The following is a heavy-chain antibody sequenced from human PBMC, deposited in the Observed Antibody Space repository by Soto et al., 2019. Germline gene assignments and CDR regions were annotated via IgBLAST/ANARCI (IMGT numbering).Heavy chain of an antibody. CDR3: AREAPYCTSATCPKFYDMDV. V-gene: IGHV1-2*02. J-gene: IGHJ6*02. CDR1: GYPVTAYY. CDR2: INPATGAA. Sequence: QLHLVQSGAVVKKPGASVTVSCSASGYPVTAYYMHWVRQAPGRGLEWVGGINPATGAAKYTQTFQGRVTMTRDTSTSTVFMELSGLTSEDTAVYYCAREAPYCTSATCPKFYDMDVWGQGTTVTVAS. D-gene: IGHD2-2*01.